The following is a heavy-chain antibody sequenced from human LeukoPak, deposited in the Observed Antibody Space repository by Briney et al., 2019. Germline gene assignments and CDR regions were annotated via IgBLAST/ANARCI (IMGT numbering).Heavy chain of an antibody. CDR1: GFTVSSNY. V-gene: IGHV3-15*01. CDR2: IKRKTDGGTT. Sequence: GGSLRLSCAASGFTVSSNYMSWVRQAPGKGLEWVGRIKRKTDGGTTDCAAPVKGRFTISRDDSKNTVYLQMNSLKTEDTAVYYCSAATVTSSGLFYFDYWGQGTLVTVSS. D-gene: IGHD4-17*01. CDR3: SAATVTSSGLFYFDY. J-gene: IGHJ4*02.